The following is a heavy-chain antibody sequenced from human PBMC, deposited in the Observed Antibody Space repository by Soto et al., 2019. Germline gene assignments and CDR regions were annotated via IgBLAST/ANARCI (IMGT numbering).Heavy chain of an antibody. CDR1: GGTISSYD. J-gene: IGHJ6*02. V-gene: IGHV4-4*07. Sequence: SETLSLTCSVSGGTISSYDWSWIRQPPGKGLEWIGHSYSRGSPSYHPPLKSRATILADPSKNQFSLRVTSVTATDTAVDYCATGRVSRGLDVGGQGTTVTVSS. D-gene: IGHD6-6*01. CDR2: SYSRGSP. CDR3: ATGRVSRGLDV.